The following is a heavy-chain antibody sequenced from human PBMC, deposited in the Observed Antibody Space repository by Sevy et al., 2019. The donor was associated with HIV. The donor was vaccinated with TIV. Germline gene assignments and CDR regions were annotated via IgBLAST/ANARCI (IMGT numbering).Heavy chain of an antibody. CDR2: IQCDGSNK. D-gene: IGHD3-16*01. V-gene: IGHV3-30*02. CDR3: VKEGGGEGGDY. CDR1: GFSFSSYG. J-gene: IGHJ4*02. Sequence: GGSLRLSCAASGFSFSSYGMHWVRQAPGKGLEWMSYIQCDGSNKDYADSVKGRFTISRDNSKNTLYLQMNSLRVEDTDVFYCVKEGGGEGGDYWGQGTLVTVSS.